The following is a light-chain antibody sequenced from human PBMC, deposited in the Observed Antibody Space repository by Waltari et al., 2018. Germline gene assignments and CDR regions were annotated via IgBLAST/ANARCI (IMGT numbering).Light chain of an antibody. CDR3: QHRGNWPLLA. Sequence: EIVVAQSPATLSFSPGGRATLHCRASQSVGRFLAWYQRKPGQAPRLLIYDASDRATGTPARFSGSGSGTDFTLTISSLEPEDFAVYYCQHRGNWPLLAFGQGTRLEIK. CDR2: DAS. V-gene: IGKV3-11*01. J-gene: IGKJ5*01. CDR1: QSVGRF.